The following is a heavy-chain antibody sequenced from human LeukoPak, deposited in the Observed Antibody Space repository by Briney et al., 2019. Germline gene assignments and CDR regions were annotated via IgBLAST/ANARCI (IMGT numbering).Heavy chain of an antibody. J-gene: IGHJ4*02. CDR1: GGSISSYY. V-gene: IGHV4-59*12. CDR2: IYYSGST. CDR3: ARATVDTAIDY. Sequence: PSETLSLTCTVSGGSISSYYWSWIRQPPGKRLEWIGTIYYSGSTYYNPSLKSRVTISVDRSKNQFSLKLSSVTAADTAVYYCARATVDTAIDYWGQGTLVTVSS. D-gene: IGHD5-18*01.